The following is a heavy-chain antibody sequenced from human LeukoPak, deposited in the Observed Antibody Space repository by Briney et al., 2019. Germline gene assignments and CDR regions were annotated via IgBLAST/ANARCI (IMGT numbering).Heavy chain of an antibody. D-gene: IGHD6-19*01. V-gene: IGHV3-23*01. Sequence: GGSLRLSCAASGFTFSTYGMSWVRQAPGKGLDWVSGISGSGGRTTYADSVAGRFTVSRDNSKNTVYLQMNNLRAEDTALYYCAKGRSSVGYFDYWGQGTLVTVSS. CDR1: GFTFSTYG. CDR3: AKGRSSVGYFDY. J-gene: IGHJ4*02. CDR2: ISGSGGRT.